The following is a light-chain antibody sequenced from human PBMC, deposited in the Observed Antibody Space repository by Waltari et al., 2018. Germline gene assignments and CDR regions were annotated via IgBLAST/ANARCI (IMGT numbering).Light chain of an antibody. V-gene: IGLV2-14*03. Sequence: QSTLPQPASVSGSPGQSITIPCTGTSSDIGNYNFVSWYQQHPGKAPKLIIYDVSNRPSGVSNRFSGSWSGNTASLTISGLQAEDEADYYSNSYTTGSTLTVIFGGGTKLTVL. J-gene: IGLJ2*01. CDR3: NSYTTGSTLTVI. CDR1: SSDIGNYNF. CDR2: DVS.